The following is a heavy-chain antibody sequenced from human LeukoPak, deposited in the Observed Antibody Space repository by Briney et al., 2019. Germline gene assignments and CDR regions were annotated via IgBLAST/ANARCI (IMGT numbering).Heavy chain of an antibody. CDR3: ARGSGNYYDSSGYGTDLLA. D-gene: IGHD3-22*01. Sequence: PSETLSLTCTVSGGSISSGGYYWSWIRQHPGKGLEWIGYIYYSGSTYYNPSLKSRVTISVDTSKNQFSLKLSSVTAADTAVYYCARGSGNYYDSSGYGTDLLAWGQGTLVTVSS. CDR2: IYYSGST. CDR1: GGSISSGGYY. J-gene: IGHJ5*02. V-gene: IGHV4-31*03.